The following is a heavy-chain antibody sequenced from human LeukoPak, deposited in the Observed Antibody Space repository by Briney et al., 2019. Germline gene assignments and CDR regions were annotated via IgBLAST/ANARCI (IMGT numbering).Heavy chain of an antibody. CDR2: IIPIFGTA. V-gene: IGHV1-69*01. J-gene: IGHJ4*02. Sequence: GASVKVSCKASGGTFSSYAISWVRQAPGQGLEWMGGIIPIFGTANYAQKFQGRVTITADESTSTAYMELSSLRSEDTAVYYCARGLTLYSPTPDWGQGTLVTVSS. D-gene: IGHD2-2*02. CDR1: GGTFSSYA. CDR3: ARGLTLYSPTPD.